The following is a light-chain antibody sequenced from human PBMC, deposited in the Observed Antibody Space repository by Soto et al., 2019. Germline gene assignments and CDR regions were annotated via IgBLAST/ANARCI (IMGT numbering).Light chain of an antibody. V-gene: IGKV1-39*01. CDR1: QGISSY. Sequence: DIQMTQFPSTLSVSIGYRFTITCRASQGISSYLAWYQHEPGKAPKLLIYAASTLQSGVPSRFSGSGSGTDFTLTISSLQPEDFATYYCQQSYSTPHTFGQGTRREIK. CDR2: AAS. J-gene: IGKJ5*01. CDR3: QQSYSTPHT.